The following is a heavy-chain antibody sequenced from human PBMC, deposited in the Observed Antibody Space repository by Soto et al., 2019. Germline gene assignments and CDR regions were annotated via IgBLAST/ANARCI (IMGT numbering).Heavy chain of an antibody. D-gene: IGHD2-15*01. J-gene: IGHJ4*02. CDR2: IYYLGNT. V-gene: IGHV4-59*01. CDR1: GDSISGYY. CDR3: ARQTVVTTEGPGPPDY. Sequence: PSETLSLTCTVSGDSISGYYWSWIRQPPGRGLEWVGYIYYLGNTNYNPSLMSRVTISVDTSKNQFSLRLNSVTVADTAVYYCARQTVVTTEGPGPPDYWGKGSLVTVSS.